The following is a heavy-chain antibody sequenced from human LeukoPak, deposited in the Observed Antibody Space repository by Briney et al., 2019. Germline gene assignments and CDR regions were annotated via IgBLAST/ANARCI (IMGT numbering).Heavy chain of an antibody. CDR3: ARDTYSGSYYGVNY. CDR2: INHDGSDK. V-gene: IGHV3-7*04. D-gene: IGHD1-26*01. J-gene: IGHJ4*02. CDR1: GFTFSTYW. Sequence: GGSLRLSCAASGFTFSTYWMSWVRQAPGKGLEWVANINHDGSDKYYVDSVKGRFTISRDNAKNSQYLQMNSLRAEDTAVYYCARDTYSGSYYGVNYWGQETVVTVSS.